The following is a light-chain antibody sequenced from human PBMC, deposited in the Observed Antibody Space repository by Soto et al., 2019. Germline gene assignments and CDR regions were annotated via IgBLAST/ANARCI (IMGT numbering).Light chain of an antibody. J-gene: IGLJ2*01. CDR1: SSDVGGYNY. CDR2: EVS. V-gene: IGLV2-8*01. Sequence: QSVLTQPPSASGSPGQSVTISCTGTSSDVGGYNYVSWYQQHPGKAPKLMIYEVSKRPSGVPHRFSGSKSGNTASLTVSGLQAEDEADYYCSSYAGSNNFVVFGGGTKLTVL. CDR3: SSYAGSNNFVV.